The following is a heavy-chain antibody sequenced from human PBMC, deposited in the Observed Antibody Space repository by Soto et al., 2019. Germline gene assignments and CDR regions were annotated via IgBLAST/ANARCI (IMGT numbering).Heavy chain of an antibody. CDR2: ISSSSSSI. CDR1: GFTFSSYS. CDR3: ATVGIEDWKKLSDS. D-gene: IGHD1-1*01. Sequence: EVQLVESGGGLVQPGGSLRLSCAGSGFTFSSYSMNWVRQAPGKGLGWVSYISSSSSSIFYADLVRGRFTISRDNAKSSLYLQMNSLRADDTAVYYCATVGIEDWKKLSDSWGQGTLVTVSS. J-gene: IGHJ4*02. V-gene: IGHV3-48*01.